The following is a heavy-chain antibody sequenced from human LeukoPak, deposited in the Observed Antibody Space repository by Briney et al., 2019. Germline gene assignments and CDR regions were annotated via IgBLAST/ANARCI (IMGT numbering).Heavy chain of an antibody. CDR1: GFTFSSYG. CDR2: IWYDGSNK. D-gene: IGHD3-22*01. J-gene: IGHJ4*02. V-gene: IGHV3-33*06. Sequence: GSLRLSCAASGFTFSSYGMHWVRQAPGKGLEWVAVIWYDGSNKYYADSVKGRFTISRDNSKNTLYLQMNSLRAEDTAVYYCAKSSSYYDSSGEFDNWGQGTLVTVSS. CDR3: AKSSSYYDSSGEFDN.